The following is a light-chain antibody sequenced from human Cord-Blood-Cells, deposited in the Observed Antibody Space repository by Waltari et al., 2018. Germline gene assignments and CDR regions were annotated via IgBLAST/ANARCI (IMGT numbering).Light chain of an antibody. J-gene: IGKJ1*01. CDR3: QQYNNWPRT. V-gene: IGKV3-15*01. CDR2: GAS. CDR1: QSVSSN. Sequence: DIAMTQPPATLSVSPGARATLSCRASQSVSSNLAWYQQKPGQAPRLLIYGASTRATGIPARFSGSGSGTEFTLTISSLQSEDFAVYYCQQYNNWPRTFGQGTKVEIK.